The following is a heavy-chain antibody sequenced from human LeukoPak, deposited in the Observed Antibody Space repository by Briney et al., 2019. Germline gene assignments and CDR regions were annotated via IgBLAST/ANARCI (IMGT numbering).Heavy chain of an antibody. CDR2: INPNSGGT. J-gene: IGHJ4*02. CDR3: ARYLRMAGTLGGY. V-gene: IGHV1-2*02. CDR1: GYTFTGYY. D-gene: IGHD6-19*01. Sequence: GASVKVSCKASGYTFTGYYMHWVRQAPGQGLEWMGWINPNSGGTNYAQKFQGRVTMTRDTSISTAYMELSRLRSDDTAVYYCARYLRMAGTLGGYWGQGTLVTVSS.